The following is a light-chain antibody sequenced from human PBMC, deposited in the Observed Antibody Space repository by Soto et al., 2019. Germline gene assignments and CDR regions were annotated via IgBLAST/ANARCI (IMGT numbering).Light chain of an antibody. CDR3: QQYGSSPRT. CDR2: GAS. J-gene: IGKJ1*01. Sequence: EIVLTQTPGTLSLSPWERATLSCGASQSVSSSHFAWYQQKPGQAPTLLSYGASIRAAGIPDRFSGSGSGTEFTLTIRRLEPDDFEVYYCQQYGSSPRTFGQGTKVDIK. V-gene: IGKV3-20*01. CDR1: QSVSSSH.